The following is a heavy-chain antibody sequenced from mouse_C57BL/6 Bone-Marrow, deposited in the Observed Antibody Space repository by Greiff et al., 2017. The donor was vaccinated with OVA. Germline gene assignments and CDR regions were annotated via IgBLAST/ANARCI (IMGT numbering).Heavy chain of an antibody. CDR1: GYTFTSYG. J-gene: IGHJ2*01. CDR3: AREGSGYLDY. V-gene: IGHV1-50*01. CDR2: IDPSDSYI. Sequence: QVQLQQPGAELVKPGASVKLSCKASGYTFTSYGMQWVKQRPGQGLEWIGEIDPSDSYINYNHKFKGKSTLTVDTSSSTVYMQLSSLTSEDSAVYYCAREGSGYLDYWGQGTTLTVSS. D-gene: IGHD3-2*02.